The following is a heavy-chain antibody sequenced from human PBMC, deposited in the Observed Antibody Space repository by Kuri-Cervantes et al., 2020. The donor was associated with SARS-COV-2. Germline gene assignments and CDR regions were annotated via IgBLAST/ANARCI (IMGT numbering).Heavy chain of an antibody. Sequence: SETLSLTCTVSGCTISSYYWSWIRQPPGKGLEWIGYIYYSGSTNYNPSLKSRVTISVDTSKNQFSLKLSYVTAADTAVYYCARHIPYYDFWSGYYDAFDIWGQGTMVTVSS. J-gene: IGHJ3*02. D-gene: IGHD3-3*01. CDR2: IYYSGST. V-gene: IGHV4-59*08. CDR3: ARHIPYYDFWSGYYDAFDI. CDR1: GCTISSYY.